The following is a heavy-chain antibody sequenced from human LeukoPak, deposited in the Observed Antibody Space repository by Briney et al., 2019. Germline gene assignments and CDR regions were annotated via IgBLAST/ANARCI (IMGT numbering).Heavy chain of an antibody. CDR3: ARDTKRSRARWENLGIDP. V-gene: IGHV3-53*01. J-gene: IGHJ5*02. CDR1: GFTVSSNY. CDR2: IYSDGST. Sequence: GGSLRLSCAASGFTVSSNYMSWVRQAPGTGLEWVSEIYSDGSTYYAASVKGRFSISRDKSKNTVYLQMNSLRAEDTAVYYCARDTKRSRARWENLGIDPWGQGTLVTVSS. D-gene: IGHD3-16*01.